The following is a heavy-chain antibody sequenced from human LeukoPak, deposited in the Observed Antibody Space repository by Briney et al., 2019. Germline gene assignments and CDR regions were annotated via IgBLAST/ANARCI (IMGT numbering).Heavy chain of an antibody. CDR3: VGDQVDNVGWLT. CDR2: ISGDGRTI. V-gene: IGHV3-64D*06. J-gene: IGHJ5*02. Sequence: GGSLRLSCSASGFIFSTYTMYWVRQAPGKGLEFVSVISGDGRTIYYADSVKGRFTISRDNSKNTLYLQMNSLRAEDTAVYYCVGDQVDNVGWLTWGQGTRVTVSS. D-gene: IGHD5-12*01. CDR1: GFIFSTYT.